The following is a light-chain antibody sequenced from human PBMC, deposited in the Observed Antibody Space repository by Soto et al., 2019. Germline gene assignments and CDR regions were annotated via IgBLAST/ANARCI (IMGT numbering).Light chain of an antibody. CDR2: AAS. V-gene: IGKV1-39*01. J-gene: IGKJ5*01. CDR1: QSISSY. CDR3: QQSYSTPIT. Sequence: DIQMTQSPSSLSAFVGDRVTITCRASQSISSYLNWYQQKPGKAPKLLIYAASSLQSGVPSRFSGIGSGTDFTFTISSLQPEDFATYYCQQSYSTPITFGQGTRLEIK.